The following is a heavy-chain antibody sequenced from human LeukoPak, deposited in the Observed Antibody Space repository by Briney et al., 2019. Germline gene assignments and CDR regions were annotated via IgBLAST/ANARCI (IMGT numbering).Heavy chain of an antibody. D-gene: IGHD6-6*01. CDR1: GFTFSYYG. CDR2: TWSDGSNK. J-gene: IGHJ4*02. Sequence: GGSLRLSCAASGFTFSYYGMHWVRQAPGKGLEWVTFTWSDGSNKYYADSVKGRFTISRDNSKNTLYLQMNSLRAEDTAVYYCASGTYSSSGNGWGQGILVTVSS. V-gene: IGHV3-30*02. CDR3: ASGTYSSSGNG.